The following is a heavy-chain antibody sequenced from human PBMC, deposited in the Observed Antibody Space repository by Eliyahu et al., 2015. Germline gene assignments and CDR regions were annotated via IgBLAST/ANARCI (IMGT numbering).Heavy chain of an antibody. Sequence: QAQLVQSGAEVKRPWXSVKISCKASGYTLSDYHIHWVRQAPGQGLEWMGIIKPSGGSATYAQNFEGRVTMTSDTSTSTVYMELGGLKSEDTAVYYCARGYDFHDKCDVWGQGTRSPSLQ. CDR1: GYTLSDYH. D-gene: IGHD3/OR15-3a*01. CDR3: ARGYDFHDKCDV. CDR2: IKPSGGSA. J-gene: IGHJ3*01. V-gene: IGHV1-46*01.